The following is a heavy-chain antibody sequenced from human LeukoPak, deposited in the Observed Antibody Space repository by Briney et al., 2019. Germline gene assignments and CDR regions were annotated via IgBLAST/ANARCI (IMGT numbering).Heavy chain of an antibody. Sequence: GGSLRLSCAASGFTFDDYGMSWVRQAPGKGLEWVSGINWNGGSTGYADSVKGRFTISRDNAKNSLYLQMNSLRAEDTALYYCARVGGTAMSAYSSSLAYYYYMDVWGKGTTVTVSS. D-gene: IGHD6-13*01. J-gene: IGHJ6*03. CDR2: INWNGGST. V-gene: IGHV3-20*04. CDR3: ARVGGTAMSAYSSSLAYYYYMDV. CDR1: GFTFDDYG.